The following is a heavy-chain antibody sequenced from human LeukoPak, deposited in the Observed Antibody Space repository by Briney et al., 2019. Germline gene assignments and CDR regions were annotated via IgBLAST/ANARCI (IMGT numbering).Heavy chain of an antibody. V-gene: IGHV3-74*01. D-gene: IGHD4-23*01. CDR3: ARTSYGGNSPDWLDP. CDR1: GFTFSSYW. Sequence: HPGGSLRLSCAASGFTFSSYWMHWVRQAPGKGLVWVSRIHTDGSSTSYADSVKGRFTISRDDAKNTLYLQMTSLTVEDTAVYYCARTSYGGNSPDWLDPWGQGTLVTVSS. CDR2: IHTDGSST. J-gene: IGHJ5*02.